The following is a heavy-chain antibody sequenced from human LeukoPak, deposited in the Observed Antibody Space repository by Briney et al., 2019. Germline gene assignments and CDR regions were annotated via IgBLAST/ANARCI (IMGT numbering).Heavy chain of an antibody. D-gene: IGHD6-25*01. Sequence: GGSLRLSCAASGFIFSNYAIHWVRQAPGKGLEWLAVIIYDGSNEYYADSVKGRLTISRDNSKNTVYLQMNSLRPEDTAVYYCARMNRGSGDYWGQGTLVTVSS. V-gene: IGHV3-30-3*01. CDR3: ARMNRGSGDY. CDR2: IIYDGSNE. J-gene: IGHJ4*02. CDR1: GFIFSNYA.